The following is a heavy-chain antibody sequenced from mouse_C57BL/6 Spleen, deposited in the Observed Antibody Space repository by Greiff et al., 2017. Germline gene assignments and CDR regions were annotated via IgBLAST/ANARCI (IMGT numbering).Heavy chain of an antibody. Sequence: VQLQQSGAELARPGASVKLSCKASGYTFTSYGISWVKQRPGQGLEWIGEIYPRSGNTYYNEKFKGKATLTADKSSSTAYMELRSLTSEDSAVYFCARGGDYDGAWFAYWGQGTLVTVSA. D-gene: IGHD2-4*01. V-gene: IGHV1-81*01. CDR2: IYPRSGNT. J-gene: IGHJ3*01. CDR1: GYTFTSYG. CDR3: ARGGDYDGAWFAY.